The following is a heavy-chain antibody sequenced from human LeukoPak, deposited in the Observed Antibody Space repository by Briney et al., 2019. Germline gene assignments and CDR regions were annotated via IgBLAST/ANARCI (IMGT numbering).Heavy chain of an antibody. J-gene: IGHJ4*02. CDR2: IYQSGNT. CDR1: SYSISSGFY. D-gene: IGHD4-17*01. Sequence: PSETLSLTCSVSSYSISSGFYWGWIRQPPGKALEWIGNIYQSGNTFYNPSLKSRVTISIDTSKNQFSLKLSSVTAADTAVYYCARLSTVTTSFDYWGQGTLVTVSS. CDR3: ARLSTVTTSFDY. V-gene: IGHV4-38-2*02.